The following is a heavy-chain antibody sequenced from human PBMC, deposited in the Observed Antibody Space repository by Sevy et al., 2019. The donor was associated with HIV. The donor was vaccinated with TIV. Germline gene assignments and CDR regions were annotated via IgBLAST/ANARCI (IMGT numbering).Heavy chain of an antibody. CDR3: ARDSGLGTIPTNWFDP. CDR2: ISAYNGNT. V-gene: IGHV1-18*04. J-gene: IGHJ5*02. CDR1: GYTFTSYG. D-gene: IGHD5-12*01. Sequence: ASVKVSCKASGYTFTSYGISWVRQAPGQGLEWMGWISAYNGNTNYAQKLQGRVTMTTDTSTSTAYMELRSLRSDDTAVYYCARDSGLGTIPTNWFDPWGQGTLVTVSS.